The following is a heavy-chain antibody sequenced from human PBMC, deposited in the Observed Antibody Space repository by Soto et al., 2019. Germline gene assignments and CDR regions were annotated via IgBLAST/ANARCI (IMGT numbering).Heavy chain of an antibody. D-gene: IGHD4-17*01. V-gene: IGHV5-51*01. CDR2: IYPGDSDT. CDR1: GYSFTSYW. J-gene: IGHJ3*02. CDR3: ARHPTHDYGDYGGAFDI. Sequence: PGESLKISCKGSGYSFTSYWIGWVRQMPGKGLEWMGIIYPGDSDTRYSPSFQGQVTISADKSISTAYLQWSSLKASDTAMYYCARHPTHDYGDYGGAFDIWGQGTMVTVSS.